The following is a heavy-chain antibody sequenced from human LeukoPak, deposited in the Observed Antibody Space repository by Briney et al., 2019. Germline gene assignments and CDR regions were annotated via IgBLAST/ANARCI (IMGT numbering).Heavy chain of an antibody. CDR1: GFTFSNYW. V-gene: IGHV3-7*01. D-gene: IGHD3-10*01. J-gene: IGHJ4*02. Sequence: GGSLRLSCGGSGFTFSNYWMGWVRQAPGKGLQWVANIKTDGSEKYYVDSVKGRFTISRDNAKKSLFLQMNSLRAEDTAVYYCARDNAYGSGSPGVYWGQGTLVTVSS. CDR3: ARDNAYGSGSPGVY. CDR2: IKTDGSEK.